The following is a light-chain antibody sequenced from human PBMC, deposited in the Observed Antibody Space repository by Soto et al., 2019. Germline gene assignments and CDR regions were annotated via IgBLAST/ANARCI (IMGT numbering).Light chain of an antibody. CDR1: QSISSW. V-gene: IGKV1-5*03. J-gene: IGKJ2*01. CDR2: KAS. Sequence: DIQMTQSPSTLSASVGDRVTITCRASQSISSWLAWYQQKPGKAPNLLIYKASSLESAVPSRFSGSGSGTEFTLTISGLQPDDFATYYCQRYNSYLYTFGQGTKVDIK. CDR3: QRYNSYLYT.